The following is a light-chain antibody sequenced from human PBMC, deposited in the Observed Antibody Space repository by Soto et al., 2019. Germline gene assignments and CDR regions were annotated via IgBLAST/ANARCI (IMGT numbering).Light chain of an antibody. CDR1: QSVSSY. CDR2: DAY. V-gene: IGKV3-11*01. CDR3: QQYNDWPPIT. Sequence: EIVLTQSPATLSLSPGERATLSCRASQSVSSYLAWYQQKRGQAPRLLIYDAYNRATGIPARFSGSGSGTDFTLTISSLEPEDFAVYYCQQYNDWPPITFGQGTRLEI. J-gene: IGKJ5*01.